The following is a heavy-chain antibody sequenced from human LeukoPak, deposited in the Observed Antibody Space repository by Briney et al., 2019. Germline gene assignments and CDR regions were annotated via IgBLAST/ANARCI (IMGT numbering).Heavy chain of an antibody. D-gene: IGHD2-21*01. Sequence: GGSLRLSCAASGFTFSSYSMNWVRQAPGKGLEWASSISSSSSYIYYADSVKSRFTISRDNAKNSLYLQMNSLRAEDTAVYYCAGWNYCGGDCSHVYWGQGTLVTVSS. J-gene: IGHJ4*02. CDR3: AGWNYCGGDCSHVY. V-gene: IGHV3-21*01. CDR1: GFTFSSYS. CDR2: ISSSSSYI.